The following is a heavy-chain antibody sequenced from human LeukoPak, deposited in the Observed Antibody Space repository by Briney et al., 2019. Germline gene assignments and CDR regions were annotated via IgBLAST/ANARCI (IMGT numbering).Heavy chain of an antibody. Sequence: PGGSLRLSCAASGFTFSSYAMSWVRQAPGKGLEWVSAISGSGGSTYYADSVKGRFTISRDNSKNTLYLQMNSLRAEGTAVYYCAKDLRPKRQWLDYYYYYGMDVWGQGTTVTVSS. D-gene: IGHD6-19*01. CDR3: AKDLRPKRQWLDYYYYYGMDV. J-gene: IGHJ6*02. V-gene: IGHV3-23*01. CDR2: ISGSGGST. CDR1: GFTFSSYA.